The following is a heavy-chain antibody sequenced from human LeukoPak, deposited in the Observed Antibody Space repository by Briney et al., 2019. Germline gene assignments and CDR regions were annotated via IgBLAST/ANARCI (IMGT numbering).Heavy chain of an antibody. CDR2: INSNNGDT. CDR3: ARWRGFTGSIDANWFDP. D-gene: IGHD3-3*01. Sequence: RASVKVSCKASGYSFTTYGISWVRQAPGQGLEWMGWINSNNGDTNYAGKVQGRVTMTTDTSTSTAYMELRSLRSDDTAVYYCARWRGFTGSIDANWFDPWGQGTLVTVSS. J-gene: IGHJ5*02. V-gene: IGHV1-18*01. CDR1: GYSFTTYG.